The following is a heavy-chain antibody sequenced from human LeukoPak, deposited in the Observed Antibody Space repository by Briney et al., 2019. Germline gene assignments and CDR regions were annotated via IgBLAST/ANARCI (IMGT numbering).Heavy chain of an antibody. CDR3: ARGDTTSFDY. D-gene: IGHD5-18*01. CDR2: ISAYNGKT. J-gene: IGHJ4*02. V-gene: IGHV1-18*01. CDR1: GCTFTSYA. Sequence: GASVKVSCKASGCTFTSYAITWVRQAPGQGLEWMGWISAYNGKTNYAQKLQGRVTMTTDTSTTTAYMELRSLRSDDTAVYYCARGDTTSFDYWGQGTLVTVSS.